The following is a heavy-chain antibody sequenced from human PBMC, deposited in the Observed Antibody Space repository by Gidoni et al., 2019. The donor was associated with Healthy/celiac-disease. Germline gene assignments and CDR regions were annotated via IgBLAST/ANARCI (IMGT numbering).Heavy chain of an antibody. CDR2: IKQEGSEK. CDR3: ARDDGGNSVYYYYYGMDV. Sequence: EVQLVESGGGLVQPGGSLRLSCAASGFTFRSSWLSGVRQAPGKGLEWVANIKQEGSEKYYVDSVKGRFTISRDNAKNSLYLQMNSLRAEDTAVYYCARDDGGNSVYYYYYGMDVWGQGTTGTVSS. J-gene: IGHJ6*02. CDR1: GFTFRSSW. D-gene: IGHD2-21*02. V-gene: IGHV3-7*04.